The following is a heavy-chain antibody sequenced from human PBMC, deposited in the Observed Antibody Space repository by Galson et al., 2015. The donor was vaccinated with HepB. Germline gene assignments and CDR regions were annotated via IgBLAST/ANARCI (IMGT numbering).Heavy chain of an antibody. CDR1: GGTFSSYA. CDR2: IIPIFGTA. V-gene: IGHV1-69*13. J-gene: IGHJ4*02. Sequence: SVKVSCKASGGTFSSYAISWVRQAPGQGLEWMGGIIPIFGTANYAQKFQGRVTITADESTSTAYMELSSLRSEDTAVYYCAGYYYGSGSPYDYWGQGTLVTVSS. D-gene: IGHD3-10*01. CDR3: AGYYYGSGSPYDY.